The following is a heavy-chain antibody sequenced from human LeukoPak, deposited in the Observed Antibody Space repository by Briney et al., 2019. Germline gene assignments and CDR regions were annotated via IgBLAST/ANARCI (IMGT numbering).Heavy chain of an antibody. J-gene: IGHJ4*02. V-gene: IGHV4-59*12. Sequence: SETLSLTCTVSGGFINSYYWSWIRQPPGKGLEWIGYIYYSGSTNYNPSLKSRVTISVDTSKNQFSLKLSSVTAADTAVYYCARDYGGSYYYWGQGTLVTVSS. CDR3: ARDYGGSYYY. CDR1: GGFINSYY. CDR2: IYYSGST. D-gene: IGHD1-26*01.